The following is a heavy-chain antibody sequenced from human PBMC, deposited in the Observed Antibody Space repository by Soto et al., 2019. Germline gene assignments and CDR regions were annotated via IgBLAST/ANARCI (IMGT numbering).Heavy chain of an antibody. CDR2: INHSGST. CDR1: GGSFSGYY. Sequence: PSETLSLTCAVYGGSFSGYYWSWIRQPPGKGLEWIGEINHSGSTNYNPSLKSRVTISVDTSKNQFPLKLSSVTAADTAVCYCARARRGSGSYYGRDNYYYYGMDVWGQGTTVTVSS. J-gene: IGHJ6*02. V-gene: IGHV4-34*01. D-gene: IGHD3-10*01. CDR3: ARARRGSGSYYGRDNYYYYGMDV.